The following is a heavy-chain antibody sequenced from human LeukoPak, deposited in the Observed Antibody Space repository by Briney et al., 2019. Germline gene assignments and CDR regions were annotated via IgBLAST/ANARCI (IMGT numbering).Heavy chain of an antibody. CDR3: ARVFEDVPQFDY. Sequence: PGGSLRLSRAASGFTFSDYYMSWIRQAPGKGLEWVSYISSSGSTIYYADSVKGRFTISRDNAKNSLYLQMNSLRAEDTAVYYCARVFEDVPQFDYWGQGTLVTVSS. CDR1: GFTFSDYY. J-gene: IGHJ4*02. V-gene: IGHV3-11*01. CDR2: ISSSGSTI. D-gene: IGHD3-3*01.